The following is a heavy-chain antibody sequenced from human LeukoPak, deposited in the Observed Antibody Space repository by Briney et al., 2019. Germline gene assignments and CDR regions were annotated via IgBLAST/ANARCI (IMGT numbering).Heavy chain of an antibody. Sequence: RSSETLSLTCTVSGGSISSSSYYWGWIRQPPGKGLEWIGSTYYSGSTYYNPSLKSRVTISVDTSKNQFSLKLSSVTAADTAVYYCARHAVPNSSENWFDPWGQGTLVTVSS. V-gene: IGHV4-39*01. CDR1: GGSISSSSYY. CDR2: TYYSGST. CDR3: ARHAVPNSSENWFDP. J-gene: IGHJ5*02. D-gene: IGHD6-19*01.